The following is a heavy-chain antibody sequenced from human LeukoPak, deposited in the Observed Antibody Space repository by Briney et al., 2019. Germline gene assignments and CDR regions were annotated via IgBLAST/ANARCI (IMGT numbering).Heavy chain of an antibody. CDR3: TRDQTPYY. CDR2: IRSKIYGGTP. J-gene: IGHJ4*02. Sequence: GGSLRLSCSASGFSFSSYTMTWVRQAPGKGLEWVGFIRSKIYGGTPEYAASVKGRFTISRDDSKGIAYLQMNSLKTEDTAVYYCTRDQTPYYWGQGTLVTVSS. CDR1: GFSFSSYT. V-gene: IGHV3-49*04.